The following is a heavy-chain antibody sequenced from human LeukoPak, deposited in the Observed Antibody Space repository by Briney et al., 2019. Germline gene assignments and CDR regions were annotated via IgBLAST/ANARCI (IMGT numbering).Heavy chain of an antibody. CDR1: GYTFTSSD. Sequence: GASVKVSCKASGYTFTSSDIDWVRQATGQGLEWMGWINPKSGRTGYAKKFQDRVSMTMNTSISTAYMEVSSLRFDDTAVYYCARGRSGLAAAGTYDYWGQGTLITVSS. CDR2: INPKSGRT. V-gene: IGHV1-8*01. J-gene: IGHJ4*02. D-gene: IGHD6-13*01. CDR3: ARGRSGLAAAGTYDY.